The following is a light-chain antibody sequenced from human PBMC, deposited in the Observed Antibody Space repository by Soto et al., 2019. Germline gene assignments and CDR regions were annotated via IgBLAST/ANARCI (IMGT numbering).Light chain of an antibody. CDR2: EVS. CDR1: SSDVGGYNF. CDR3: VSYTSSTTYV. J-gene: IGLJ1*01. V-gene: IGLV2-14*01. Sequence: QSVLTQPASVSGSPGQSITISCTGTSSDVGGYNFVSWYRQHPDKAPKLMIFEVSNRPSGVSNRFSGSKSGSTASLIISRLQTEDEADYYCVSYTSSTTYVFGTGTKVTAL.